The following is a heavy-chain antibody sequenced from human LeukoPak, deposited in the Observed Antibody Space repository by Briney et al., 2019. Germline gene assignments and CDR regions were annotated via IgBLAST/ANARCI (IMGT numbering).Heavy chain of an antibody. Sequence: PGRSLRLSCAASGFTFSSYGMHWVRQAPGKGLEWVAVIWYDGSNKYYADSVKGRFTISRDNSKNTLYLQMNSLRPEDTAVYYCARDFKTSSSASFDCFDYWGQGTLVTVSS. CDR1: GFTFSSYG. CDR3: ARDFKTSSSASFDCFDY. CDR2: IWYDGSNK. V-gene: IGHV3-33*01. D-gene: IGHD6-6*01. J-gene: IGHJ4*02.